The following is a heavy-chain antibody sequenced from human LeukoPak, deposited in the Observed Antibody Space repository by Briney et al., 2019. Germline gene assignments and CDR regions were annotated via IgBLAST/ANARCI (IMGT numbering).Heavy chain of an antibody. J-gene: IGHJ4*02. CDR3: AKGPHNYYDSSGYYY. V-gene: IGHV3-7*03. Sequence: GGSLRLSCEASEFTFTTYWMSWVRQAPGKGLEGVANIKQDGSEKYYVDSVKGRFTISRDNAKNSVYLQMNSLRAEDTAVYYCAKGPHNYYDSSGYYYWGQGTLVTVS. CDR2: IKQDGSEK. D-gene: IGHD3-22*01. CDR1: EFTFTTYW.